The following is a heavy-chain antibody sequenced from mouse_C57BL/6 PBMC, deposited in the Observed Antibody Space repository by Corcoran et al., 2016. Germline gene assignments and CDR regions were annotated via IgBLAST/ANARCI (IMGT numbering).Heavy chain of an antibody. CDR1: GYTFTDYN. CDR2: INPNNGGT. Sequence: EVQLQQSGPELVKPGASVKIPCKASGYTFTDYNMDWVKQSHGKSLECIGDINPNNGGTIYNQKFKGKATLTVDKSSSTADMELRRMTSDGTAVSYCARCDDYDSFVKDYGGQGTAANVSS. D-gene: IGHD1-1*01. CDR3: ARCDDYDSFVKDY. V-gene: IGHV1-18*01. J-gene: IGHJ4*01.